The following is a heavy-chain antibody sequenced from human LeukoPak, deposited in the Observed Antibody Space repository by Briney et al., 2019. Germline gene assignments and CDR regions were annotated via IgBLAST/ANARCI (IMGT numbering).Heavy chain of an antibody. Sequence: GGSLRLFCAASGFTFSSYAMSWVRQAPGKGLEWVSAISGSGGSTYYADSVKGRFTISRDNSKNTLYLQMNSLRAEDTAVYYCAKSPSITMIVIDYWGQGTLVTVSS. J-gene: IGHJ4*02. V-gene: IGHV3-23*01. D-gene: IGHD3-22*01. CDR2: ISGSGGST. CDR3: AKSPSITMIVIDY. CDR1: GFTFSSYA.